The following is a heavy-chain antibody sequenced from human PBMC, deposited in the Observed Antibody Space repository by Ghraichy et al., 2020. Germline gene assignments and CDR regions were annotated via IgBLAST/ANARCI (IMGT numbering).Heavy chain of an antibody. V-gene: IGHV1-2*02. J-gene: IGHJ4*02. Sequence: ASVKVSCKASGYTFTGYYMHWVRQAPGQGLEWMGWINPNSGGTNYAQKFQGRVTMTRDTSISTAYMELSRLRSDDTAVYYCAREAKKRITMIVVGAVYWGQGTLVTVSS. D-gene: IGHD3-22*01. CDR2: INPNSGGT. CDR1: GYTFTGYY. CDR3: AREAKKRITMIVVGAVY.